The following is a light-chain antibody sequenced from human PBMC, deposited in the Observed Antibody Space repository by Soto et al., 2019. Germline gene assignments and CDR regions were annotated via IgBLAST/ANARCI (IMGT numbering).Light chain of an antibody. CDR1: SSDVGAYDY. V-gene: IGLV2-14*01. Sequence: QSALTQPASVSASPGQSITISCTGASSDVGAYDYVSWFQQHSGKAPKLLIYEVNHRASGVSNRFFGSKSGNTASLTISGLQAEDEADYYCSAFSTNNIWIFGGGTQLTVL. CDR3: SAFSTNNIWI. J-gene: IGLJ7*01. CDR2: EVN.